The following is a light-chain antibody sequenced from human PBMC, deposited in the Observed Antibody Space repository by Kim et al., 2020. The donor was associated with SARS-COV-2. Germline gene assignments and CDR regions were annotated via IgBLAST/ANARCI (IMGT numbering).Light chain of an antibody. Sequence: SPGERATLTCRASQTINNRLVWYQHKPGQAPRLLIYDATTRATGVPARFVGSGSETDFTLTISSLQSEDFAVYYCQQSNDWPPLTFGQGTKREI. CDR2: DAT. J-gene: IGKJ1*01. CDR1: QTINNR. CDR3: QQSNDWPPLT. V-gene: IGKV3-15*01.